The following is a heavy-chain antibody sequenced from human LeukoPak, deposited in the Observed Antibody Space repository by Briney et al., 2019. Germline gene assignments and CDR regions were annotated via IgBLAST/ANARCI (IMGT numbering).Heavy chain of an antibody. CDR3: ARVDYDSSGYHTKLDY. CDR2: ISAYNGNT. D-gene: IGHD3-22*01. Sequence: ASVKVSCKASGYTFTGYYMHWVRQAPGQGLEWMGWISAYNGNTNYAQKLQGRVTMTTDTSTSTAYMELRSLRSDDTAVYYCARVDYDSSGYHTKLDYWGQGTLVTVSS. J-gene: IGHJ4*02. CDR1: GYTFTGYY. V-gene: IGHV1-18*04.